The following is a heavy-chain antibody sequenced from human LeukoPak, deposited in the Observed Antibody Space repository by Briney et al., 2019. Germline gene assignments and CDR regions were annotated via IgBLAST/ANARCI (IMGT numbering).Heavy chain of an antibody. CDR2: IDPSDSYT. CDR3: ARHVWFGEPNFDY. J-gene: IGHJ4*02. V-gene: IGHV5-10-1*01. CDR1: GYSFTSYW. D-gene: IGHD3-10*01. Sequence: GESLKISCKGSGYSFTSYWISWVRQMPGKGLEWMGRIDPSDSYTNYSPSFQGHVTISADKSTSTAYLQWSSLKASDTAMYYCARHVWFGEPNFDYWGQGTLVTVSS.